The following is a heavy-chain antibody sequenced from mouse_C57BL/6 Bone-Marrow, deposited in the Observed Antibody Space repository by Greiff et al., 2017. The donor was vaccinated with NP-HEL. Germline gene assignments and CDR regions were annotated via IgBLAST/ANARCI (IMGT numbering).Heavy chain of an antibody. CDR2: IDPEIGDT. V-gene: IGHV14-4*01. J-gene: IGHJ1*03. CDR1: GFNIKDDY. CDR3: TTTEWYFDV. Sequence: EVKLMESGAELVRPGASVKLSCTASGFNIKDDYMHWVKQRPEQGLEWIGWIDPEIGDTEYASKFQGKATITADTSSNTAYLQLSSLTSEDTAVYYCTTTEWYFDVWGTGTTVTVSS.